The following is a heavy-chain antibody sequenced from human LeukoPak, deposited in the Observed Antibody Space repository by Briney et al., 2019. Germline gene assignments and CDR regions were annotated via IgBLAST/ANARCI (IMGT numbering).Heavy chain of an antibody. V-gene: IGHV3-23*01. D-gene: IGHD3-9*01. CDR1: GFTFSNYA. Sequence: QSGGSLRLSCAASGFTFSNYAMSWVRQAPGKGLEWVSAVSGRDDSTYYADSVKGRFTISGDNSKNTLYLQMNSLRAEDTAVYYCAKWGDYDILTGYYDSDYWGQGTLVTVSS. CDR3: AKWGDYDILTGYYDSDY. CDR2: VSGRDDST. J-gene: IGHJ4*02.